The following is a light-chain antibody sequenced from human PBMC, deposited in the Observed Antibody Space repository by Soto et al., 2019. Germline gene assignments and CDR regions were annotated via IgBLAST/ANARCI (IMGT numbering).Light chain of an antibody. CDR3: QQYNNWPIT. V-gene: IGKV3-15*01. Sequence: EVVLTHSPATLSVSPGEGATLSCRASQSVLRNLAWYQQRPGQVPRLLIYDSSTRATGIPARFSGSGSGTEFTLTISSLQSEDFAVYYRQQYNNWPITFGQGTRLEIK. J-gene: IGKJ5*01. CDR1: QSVLRN. CDR2: DSS.